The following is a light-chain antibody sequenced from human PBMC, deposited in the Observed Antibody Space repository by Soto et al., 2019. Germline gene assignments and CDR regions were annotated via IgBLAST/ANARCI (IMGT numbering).Light chain of an antibody. CDR3: QQYENVPAT. CDR2: DAS. Sequence: DIQMTQSPYSLSASVGDRVTITCQASQDISKYLNWFQQKPGKAPKLLIYDASSLEIGVPARFSGSGSGKDFTLTISSLQPEDFATYYCQQYENVPATFGQGTRLEIK. J-gene: IGKJ5*01. CDR1: QDISKY. V-gene: IGKV1-33*01.